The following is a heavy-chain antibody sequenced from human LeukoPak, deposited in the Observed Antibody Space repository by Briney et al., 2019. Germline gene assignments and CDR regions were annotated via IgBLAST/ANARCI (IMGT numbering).Heavy chain of an antibody. CDR1: GFTFDDYA. V-gene: IGHV3-43D*03. J-gene: IGHJ4*02. D-gene: IGHD4-23*01. CDR2: ISWDGGST. CDR3: AKGSPTVVTPYFDY. Sequence: GGSLRLSCAASGFTFDDYAMHWVRQAPGKGLEWVSLISWDGGSTYYADSVKGRFTISRDNSKNSLYLQMNSLRAEDTALYYCAKGSPTVVTPYFDYWGQGTLVTVSS.